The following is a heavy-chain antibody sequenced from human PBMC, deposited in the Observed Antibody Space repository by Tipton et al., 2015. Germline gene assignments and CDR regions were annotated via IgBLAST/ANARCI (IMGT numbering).Heavy chain of an antibody. CDR3: AKADKYSNSQFDY. CDR1: GFTFSTHA. J-gene: IGHJ4*02. CDR2: ISANGGST. D-gene: IGHD6-6*01. V-gene: IGHV3-23*01. Sequence: GSLRLSCAASGFTFSTHAMTWVRQAPGKGLEWVSGISANGGSTYYAESAKGRFTISRDNSKNTLYLQMNSLRAEDTAEYYCAKADKYSNSQFDYWGQGTLVTVSS.